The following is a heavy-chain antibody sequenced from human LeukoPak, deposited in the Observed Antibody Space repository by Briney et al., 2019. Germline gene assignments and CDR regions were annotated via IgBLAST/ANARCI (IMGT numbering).Heavy chain of an antibody. CDR3: ARAGYDFWSGYYFDY. V-gene: IGHV4-34*01. CDR2: INHSGST. CDR1: GGSFSGYY. Sequence: PSETLSLTCAVYGGSFSGYYWSWIRQPPGKGLEWIGEINHSGSTNYNPSLKSRVTISVDTSKNQFSLKLSSVTAADTAVYYCARAGYDFWSGYYFDYWGQGTLVTVSS. J-gene: IGHJ4*02. D-gene: IGHD3-3*01.